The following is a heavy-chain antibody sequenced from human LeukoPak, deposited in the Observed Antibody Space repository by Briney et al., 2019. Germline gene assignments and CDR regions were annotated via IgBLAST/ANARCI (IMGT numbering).Heavy chain of an antibody. CDR1: GGSISSGGYY. J-gene: IGHJ5*02. CDR2: IYHSGST. CDR3: ARTYSGSYFWFDP. V-gene: IGHV4-30-2*01. D-gene: IGHD1-26*01. Sequence: PSRTLSLTCTVSGGSISSGGYYWSWIRQPPGKGLEWIGYIYHSGSTYYNPSLKSRVTISVDRSKNQFSLKLSSVTAADTAVYYCARTYSGSYFWFDPWGQGTLVTVSS.